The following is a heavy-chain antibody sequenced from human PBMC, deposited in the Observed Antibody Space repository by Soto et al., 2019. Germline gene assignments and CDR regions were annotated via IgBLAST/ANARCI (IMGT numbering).Heavy chain of an antibody. CDR3: ARDRAYYYMDV. J-gene: IGHJ6*03. CDR1: GFTFNNYY. V-gene: IGHV3-48*01. CDR2: IDNSGGSM. Sequence: EVQLVESGGGLVQPGGSLRLSCTASGFTFNNYYINWVRQAPGKGLEWVSCIDNSGGSMYYADSVKGRFTMSRDNTKNSLYLQMNCPSAEDTASYFCARDRAYYYMDVWGKGTTVTVSS. D-gene: IGHD3-10*01.